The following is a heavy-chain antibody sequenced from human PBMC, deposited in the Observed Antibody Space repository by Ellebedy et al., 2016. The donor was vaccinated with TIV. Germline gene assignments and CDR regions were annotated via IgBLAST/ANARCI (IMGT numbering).Heavy chain of an antibody. CDR2: ISGSGGST. CDR3: AKDHPGRGGYLFGYFDY. Sequence: GGSLRLXXAASGFTFSSYAMSWVRQAPGKGLEWVSAISGSGGSTYYADSVKGRFTISRDNSKNTLYLQMNSLRAEDTAVYYCAKDHPGRGGYLFGYFDYWGQGTLVTVSS. CDR1: GFTFSSYA. D-gene: IGHD5-12*01. V-gene: IGHV3-23*01. J-gene: IGHJ4*02.